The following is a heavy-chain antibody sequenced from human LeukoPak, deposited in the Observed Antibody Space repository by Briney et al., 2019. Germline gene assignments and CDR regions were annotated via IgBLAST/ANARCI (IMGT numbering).Heavy chain of an antibody. J-gene: IGHJ6*03. CDR2: ISSSGSTI. V-gene: IGHV3-48*03. Sequence: QTGGSLRLSCAASGFTFSSYEMNWVRQAPGKGLEWVSYISSSGSTIYYADSVKGRFTISRDNAKNSLYLQMNSLRAEDTAVYYCARDRPDYYDSREISYYYYYMDVWGKGTTVTVSS. CDR3: ARDRPDYYDSREISYYYYYMDV. CDR1: GFTFSSYE. D-gene: IGHD3-22*01.